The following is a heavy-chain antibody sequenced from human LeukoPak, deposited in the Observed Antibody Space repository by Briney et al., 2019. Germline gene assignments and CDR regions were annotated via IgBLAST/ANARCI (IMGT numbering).Heavy chain of an antibody. V-gene: IGHV4-61*08. CDR3: AREVRDGYNRPRSLAFDI. J-gene: IGHJ3*02. CDR2: IYYSGST. D-gene: IGHD5-24*01. Sequence: SETLSLTCTVSGGSISSGGYHWSWIRQHPGKGLEWIGYIYYSGSTYYNPSLKSRVTISVDTSKNQFSLKLSSVTAADTAVYYCAREVRDGYNRPRSLAFDIWGQGTMVTVSS. CDR1: GGSISSGGYH.